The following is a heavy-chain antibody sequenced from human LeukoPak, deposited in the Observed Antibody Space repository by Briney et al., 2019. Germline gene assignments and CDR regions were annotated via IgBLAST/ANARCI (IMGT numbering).Heavy chain of an antibody. Sequence: HSGGSLRLSCAASGFTFSNYGIHWVRQAPGKGLEWVAFIRYDGSNKYYADSVKGRFTISRDNSKNTLYLQMNSLRAEDTAVYYCAKDKLRFAKGSGSKEYWGQGTLVTVSS. D-gene: IGHD3-10*01. CDR3: AKDKLRFAKGSGSKEY. CDR1: GFTFSNYG. V-gene: IGHV3-30*02. J-gene: IGHJ4*02. CDR2: IRYDGSNK.